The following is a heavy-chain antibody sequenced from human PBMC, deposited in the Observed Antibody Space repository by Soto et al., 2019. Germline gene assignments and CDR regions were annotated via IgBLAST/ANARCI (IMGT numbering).Heavy chain of an antibody. CDR1: GFTVSSNY. D-gene: IGHD3-10*01. Sequence: GGSLRLSCAASGFTVSSNYMSWVRQAPGKGLEWVSVISGGGGSTYYADSVKGRFTLSRDNSNNTVFLQMNSLTADDTAVYYCAKAVTLDRGVTSPYHSWGQGTLVTVSS. V-gene: IGHV3-23*01. CDR2: ISGGGGST. CDR3: AKAVTLDRGVTSPYHS. J-gene: IGHJ5*01.